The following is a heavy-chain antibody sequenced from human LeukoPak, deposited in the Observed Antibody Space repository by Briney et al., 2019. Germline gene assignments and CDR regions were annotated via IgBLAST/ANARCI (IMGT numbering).Heavy chain of an antibody. Sequence: PGGSLRLSCAASGFTVSGNYMYWVRQAPGKGLEWVSVIYSGGSTYYADSVKGRFTISRDNSKNTLYLQMNSLRAEDTAVYYCAKGGWAVAGILGYWGQGTLVTVSS. CDR1: GFTVSGNY. CDR3: AKGGWAVAGILGY. D-gene: IGHD6-19*01. J-gene: IGHJ4*02. V-gene: IGHV3-53*01. CDR2: IYSGGST.